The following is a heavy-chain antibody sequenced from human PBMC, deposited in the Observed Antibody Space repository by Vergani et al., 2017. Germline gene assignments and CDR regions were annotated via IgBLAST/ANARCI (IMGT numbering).Heavy chain of an antibody. CDR3: ASPHGGIVPTGPRRLDY. Sequence: QVLLVQSGAEVKKPGASVRVSCQTSGYTFTNFYIHWVRQAPGQGLEWMGIIIPSGGSTTYAQQFQGRFTMTRDTSTGTVYMDLSSLRSEDTAVYYCASPHGGIVPTGPRRLDYWGQGTLVTVSS. CDR2: IIPSGGST. CDR1: GYTFTNFY. J-gene: IGHJ4*02. V-gene: IGHV1-46*03. D-gene: IGHD1-1*01.